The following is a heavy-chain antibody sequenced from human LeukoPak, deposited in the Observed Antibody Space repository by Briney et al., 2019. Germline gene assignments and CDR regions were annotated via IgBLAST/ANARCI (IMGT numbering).Heavy chain of an antibody. V-gene: IGHV3-15*01. CDR1: GFTFSSFG. D-gene: IGHD4-23*01. CDR2: IKSKTDGGTT. J-gene: IGHJ4*02. CDR3: TTVPPDYGGHFDY. Sequence: GGSLRLSCAASGFTFSSFGMHWVRQAPGKGLEWVGRIKSKTDGGTTDYAAPVKGRFTISRDDSKNTLYLQMNSLKTEDTAVYYCTTVPPDYGGHFDYWGQGTLVTVSS.